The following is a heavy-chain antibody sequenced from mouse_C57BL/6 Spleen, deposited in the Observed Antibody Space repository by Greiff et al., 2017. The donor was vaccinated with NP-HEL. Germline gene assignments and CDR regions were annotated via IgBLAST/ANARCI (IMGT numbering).Heavy chain of an antibody. V-gene: IGHV1-47*01. D-gene: IGHD2-1*01. CDR1: GYTFTTYP. CDR2: FHPYNDDT. Sequence: QVQLQQSGAELVKPGASVKMSCKVSGYTFTTYPIEWMKQNHGKSLEWIGNFHPYNDDTKYNEKFKGKATLTVEKSSSTVYLELSRLTSDDSAVYDCARGYYGNDYAMDYWGQGTSVTVSS. J-gene: IGHJ4*01. CDR3: ARGYYGNDYAMDY.